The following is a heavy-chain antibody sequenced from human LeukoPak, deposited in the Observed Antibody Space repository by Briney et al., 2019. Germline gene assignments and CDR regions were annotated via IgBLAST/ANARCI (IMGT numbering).Heavy chain of an antibody. J-gene: IGHJ4*02. CDR3: ARKVTVAMDLDY. D-gene: IGHD4-11*01. CDR1: GFTFKSYG. V-gene: IGHV3-23*01. CDR2: ITGAGSST. Sequence: PGGSLRLSCAASGFTFKSYGMTWVRQVPGKGLEWVSSITGAGSSTKYADSVSGRFTISRDNSKNTLSLQMTGLRAEDTAVYYCARKVTVAMDLDYWGQGTLVTVSS.